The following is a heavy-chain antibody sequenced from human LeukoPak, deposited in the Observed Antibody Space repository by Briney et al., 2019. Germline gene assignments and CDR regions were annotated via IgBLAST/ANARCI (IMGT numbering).Heavy chain of an antibody. CDR2: IKQDGSEK. V-gene: IGHV3-7*01. CDR3: VRALGSSSADY. Sequence: HPGGSLKLSCAASGFTFTNYWMSWVRQAPGKGLEGVANIKQDGSEKYYVDSVVGRFTISRDNAKNSLSLQMNSLRGEDTAVYYCVRALGSSSADYWGQGTLVTVSS. CDR1: GFTFTNYW. D-gene: IGHD6-6*01. J-gene: IGHJ4*02.